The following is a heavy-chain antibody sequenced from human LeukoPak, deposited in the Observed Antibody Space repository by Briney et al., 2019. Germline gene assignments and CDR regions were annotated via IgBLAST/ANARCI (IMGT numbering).Heavy chain of an antibody. CDR1: GFTFSSYE. J-gene: IGHJ6*02. V-gene: IGHV3-48*03. D-gene: IGHD5-12*01. CDR2: ISSSGSTI. Sequence: GGSLRLSCAASGFTFSSYEMNWVRQAPGKGLEWVSYISSSGSTISYADSVKGRFTISRDNAKNSMFLQMNSLRAEDTAVYYCATYPGLARMDVWGQGTTVTVS. CDR3: ATYPGLARMDV.